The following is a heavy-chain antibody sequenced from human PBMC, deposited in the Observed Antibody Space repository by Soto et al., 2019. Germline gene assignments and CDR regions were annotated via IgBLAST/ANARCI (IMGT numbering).Heavy chain of an antibody. V-gene: IGHV3-48*03. Sequence: EVQLVESGGGLVQPGGSLRLSCAASGFTFSSYEMNWVRQAPGKGLQWLSYISSSGGTTYYADSVKGRFTVSRDNAKNSLYLQMNSLRAEDTAVYYCARRAASGRHFDHWGQGTLVSVSS. CDR3: ARRAASGRHFDH. CDR2: ISSSGGTT. CDR1: GFTFSSYE. D-gene: IGHD6-13*01. J-gene: IGHJ4*02.